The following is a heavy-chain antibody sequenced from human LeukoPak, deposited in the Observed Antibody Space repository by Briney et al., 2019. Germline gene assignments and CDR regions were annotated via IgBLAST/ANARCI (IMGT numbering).Heavy chain of an antibody. Sequence: GGSLRLSCAASGFTVSNNYMRWVRQAPGEGLEWVSLIYSGGSTYYADSVKGRFTISRDNAKNSLYLQMNSLRAEDTAVYYCARDPDWLRFEGNYFDYWGQGTLVTVSS. CDR1: GFTVSNNY. CDR3: ARDPDWLRFEGNYFDY. CDR2: IYSGGST. V-gene: IGHV3-66*01. D-gene: IGHD5-12*01. J-gene: IGHJ4*02.